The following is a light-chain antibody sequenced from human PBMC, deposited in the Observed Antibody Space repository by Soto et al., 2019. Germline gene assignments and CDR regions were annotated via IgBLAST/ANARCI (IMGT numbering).Light chain of an antibody. CDR3: CSCVDSNNV. V-gene: IGLV2-23*03. CDR1: SSDVGSYDL. CDR2: EGS. J-gene: IGLJ1*01. Sequence: QSALTQPASVSGSPGQSITISCTGTSSDVGSYDLVSWYQQHPGEAPKLMIYEGSKRPSGVSNRFSGSRSGNTASLTISGLQAEDEADYYCCSCVDSNNVFGTGTKVTVL.